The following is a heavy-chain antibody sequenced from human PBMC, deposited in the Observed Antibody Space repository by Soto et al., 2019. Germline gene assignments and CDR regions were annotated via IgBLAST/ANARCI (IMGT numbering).Heavy chain of an antibody. D-gene: IGHD3-10*01. J-gene: IGHJ4*02. Sequence: QLQLQESGSGLVKPSQTLSLTCAVSGGSISSGGYSWSWIRQPPGKGLEWIGYIYHSGSTYYNPSLKSRVTISVDRAKTQLSLKLSSVTAADTAVYSCARALGWFGELLGGYYFDYWGQGTLGTVSS. CDR2: IYHSGST. CDR3: ARALGWFGELLGGYYFDY. V-gene: IGHV4-30-2*01. CDR1: GGSISSGGYS.